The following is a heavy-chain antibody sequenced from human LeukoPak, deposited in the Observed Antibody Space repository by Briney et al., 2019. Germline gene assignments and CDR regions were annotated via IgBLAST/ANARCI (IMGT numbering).Heavy chain of an antibody. CDR1: GFTFSSYS. CDR3: ARGGGARGDY. CDR2: ISSSSSYI. V-gene: IGHV3-21*01. Sequence: PGRSLRLSCAASGFTFSSYSMNWVRQAPGKGLEWVSSISSSSSYIYYADSVKGRFTISRDNAKNSLYLQMNSLRAEDTAVYYCARGGGARGDYWGQGTLVTVSS. J-gene: IGHJ4*02. D-gene: IGHD5-12*01.